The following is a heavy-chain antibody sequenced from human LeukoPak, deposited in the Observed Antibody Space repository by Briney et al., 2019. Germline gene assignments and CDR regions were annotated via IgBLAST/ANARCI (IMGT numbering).Heavy chain of an antibody. V-gene: IGHV1-2*02. CDR3: ARGREVAGTVTY. CDR1: GYTFTSYG. Sequence: ASVKVSCKASGYTFTSYGISWVRQAPGQGLEWMGWINPDTGGANYAQKFQGRVTMTRDTSISTAYMELSRLTSDDTAVYYCARGREVAGTVTYWGRGTLITVSS. CDR2: INPDTGGA. J-gene: IGHJ4*02. D-gene: IGHD6-19*01.